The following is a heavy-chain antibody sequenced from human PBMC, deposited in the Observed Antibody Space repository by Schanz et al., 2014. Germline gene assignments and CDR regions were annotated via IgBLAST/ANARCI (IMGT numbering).Heavy chain of an antibody. V-gene: IGHV3-21*01. CDR3: ARVALPGYSSPRDAFDI. CDR2: ISYGTSYI. CDR1: GFNFSSYS. J-gene: IGHJ3*02. D-gene: IGHD5-18*01. Sequence: EVKMVESGGGLVKPGGSLRLSCAASGFNFSSYSLNWVRLAPGKGLEWVSSISYGTSYIYYAESVKGRFTISRDNAKNSLYLQMNGLRAEDTAVYYCARVALPGYSSPRDAFDIWGRGTMVTVSS.